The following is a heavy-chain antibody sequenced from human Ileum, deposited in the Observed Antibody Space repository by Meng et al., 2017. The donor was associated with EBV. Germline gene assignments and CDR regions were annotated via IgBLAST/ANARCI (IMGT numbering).Heavy chain of an antibody. CDR2: CSGGT. Sequence: QVQLEDAGPELVKPSHTLSLACAVSGVSISIGAYHWSWIRQPPGKGLEWIGCSGGTYYNPSLKSRLTISVDTSKNQFSLKLDSATAADTAVYYCAIYAVGGSGQGYWGQGTLVTVSS. D-gene: IGHD1-26*01. CDR1: GVSISIGAYH. CDR3: AIYAVGGSGQGY. V-gene: IGHV4-30-4*01. J-gene: IGHJ4*02.